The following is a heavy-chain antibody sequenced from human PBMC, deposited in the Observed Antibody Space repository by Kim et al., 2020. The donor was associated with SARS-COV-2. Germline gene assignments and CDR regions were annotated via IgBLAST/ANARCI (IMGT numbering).Heavy chain of an antibody. Sequence: GGSLRLSCAASGFTFSSYWMSWVRQAPGKGQEWVANIKQDGSEKYYVDSVKGRYTISRENAKNTLYRQMNSLRAEDTAVYYWARDHARVRFDPWGQGTLVSVSS. V-gene: IGHV3-7*01. CDR3: ARDHARVRFDP. CDR1: GFTFSSYW. CDR2: IKQDGSEK. J-gene: IGHJ5*02.